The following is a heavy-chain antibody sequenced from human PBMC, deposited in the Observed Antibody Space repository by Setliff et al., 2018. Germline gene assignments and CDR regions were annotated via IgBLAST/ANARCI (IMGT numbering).Heavy chain of an antibody. J-gene: IGHJ4*02. CDR2: IYWNDDK. CDR1: GFSLSTSGVG. D-gene: IGHD3-10*01. Sequence: GSGPTLVNPPQTLTLTCTFSGFSLSTSGVGVGWIRQPPGKALEWLALIYWNDDKRYSPSLKSRLTITKDTSKNQVVLTMTNMDPVDTATYYCAHLTPYYGSGSYYMNYWGQGTLVTVSS. V-gene: IGHV2-5*01. CDR3: AHLTPYYGSGSYYMNY.